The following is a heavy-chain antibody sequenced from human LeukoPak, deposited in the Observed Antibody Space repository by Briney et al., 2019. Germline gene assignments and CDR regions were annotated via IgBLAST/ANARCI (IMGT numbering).Heavy chain of an antibody. CDR3: ARFRCSSTSCYRKFDY. D-gene: IGHD2-2*02. CDR1: GFTFSSYS. CDR2: ISSSSSYI. V-gene: IGHV3-21*01. J-gene: IGHJ4*02. Sequence: PGGSLRLSCAASGFTFSSYSMNWVRQAPGKGVEWVSSISSSSSYIYYADSVKGRFTISRDNAKNSLYLQMNSLRAEDTAVYYCARFRCSSTSCYRKFDYWGQGTLVTVSS.